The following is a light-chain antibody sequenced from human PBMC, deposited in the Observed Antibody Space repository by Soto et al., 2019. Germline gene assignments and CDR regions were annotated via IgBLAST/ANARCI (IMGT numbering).Light chain of an antibody. V-gene: IGLV2-23*01. J-gene: IGLJ2*01. Sequence: QSALTQPASVSGSAGQSITISYTGTSSDVGNYNLVSWYLHHPGKAPKLIIYEGTKRPSGVSSRFSGSKSGNTASLTVSGLQSDDEADYFCCLYTSFFSFFGGGTKVTVL. CDR1: SSDVGNYNL. CDR3: CLYTSFFSF. CDR2: EGT.